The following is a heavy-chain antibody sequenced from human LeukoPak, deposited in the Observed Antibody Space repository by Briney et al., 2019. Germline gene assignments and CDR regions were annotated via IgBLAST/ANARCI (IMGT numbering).Heavy chain of an antibody. Sequence: SETLSLTCTVSGGSISSSSYYWGWIRQPPGKGLEWIGSIYYSGSTYYNPSLKSRVTISVDTSKNQFSLKLSSVTAADTAVYYCAWYLLELNWFDPWGQGTLVTVSS. CDR2: IYYSGST. CDR1: GGSISSSSYY. D-gene: IGHD3-3*01. V-gene: IGHV4-39*01. CDR3: AWYLLELNWFDP. J-gene: IGHJ5*02.